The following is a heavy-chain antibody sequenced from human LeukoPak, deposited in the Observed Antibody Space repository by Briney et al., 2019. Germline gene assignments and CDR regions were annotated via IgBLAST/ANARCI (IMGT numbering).Heavy chain of an antibody. CDR2: INSDGSST. CDR3: ARERYYYGSGSLLDY. CDR1: GFTFSSYW. D-gene: IGHD3-10*01. V-gene: IGHV3-74*01. Sequence: PGGSLRLSCAASGFTFSSYWMHWVRQAPGKGLVWVSRINSDGSSTSYADSVKGRFTISRDNAKNTLYLQMNSLRAEDMAVYYCARERYYYGSGSLLDYWGQGTLVTVSS. J-gene: IGHJ4*02.